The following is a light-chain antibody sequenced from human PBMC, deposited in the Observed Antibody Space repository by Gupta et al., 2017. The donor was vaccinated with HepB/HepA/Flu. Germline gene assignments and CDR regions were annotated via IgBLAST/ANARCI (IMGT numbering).Light chain of an antibody. Sequence: EIVLTQSPATLSLSPGERATLSCRASHSVSRYLSWYQQKPGQAPRLLIYDASNRATGIPVRFSGSGSGTDFTLTISGLEPEDSAVYYCQQRTNWPALTFGGGTKVEIK. CDR2: DAS. CDR3: QQRTNWPALT. J-gene: IGKJ4*01. CDR1: HSVSRY. V-gene: IGKV3-11*01.